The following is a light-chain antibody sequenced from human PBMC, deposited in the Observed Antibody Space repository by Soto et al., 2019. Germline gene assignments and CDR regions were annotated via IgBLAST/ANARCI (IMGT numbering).Light chain of an antibody. V-gene: IGKV1-5*01. CDR3: QQYNSYWT. J-gene: IGKJ1*01. CDR1: SSSKW. Sequence: DIQMTQSPSTLDASVGDTVTMTCRSSSKWLAWYQKKPGKAPKLLIYDVSNLERGVPPRFSGSTSGAEFTLTISSLQPDDFATYYCQQYNSYWTFGQGTNVDIK. CDR2: DVS.